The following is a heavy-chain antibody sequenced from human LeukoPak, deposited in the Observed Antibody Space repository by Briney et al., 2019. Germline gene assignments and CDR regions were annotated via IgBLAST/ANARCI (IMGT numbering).Heavy chain of an antibody. V-gene: IGHV4-39*07. J-gene: IGHJ5*02. D-gene: IGHD3-10*01. CDR3: ARERRDGSEPYNWFDP. CDR2: IYYSGST. Sequence: PSETLSLTCTVSGGSISSSSYYWGWIRQPPGKGLEWIGSIYYSGSTYYNPSLKSRVTISVDTSKNQFSLKLSSVTAADTAVYYCARERRDGSEPYNWFDPWGQGTLVTVSS. CDR1: GGSISSSSYY.